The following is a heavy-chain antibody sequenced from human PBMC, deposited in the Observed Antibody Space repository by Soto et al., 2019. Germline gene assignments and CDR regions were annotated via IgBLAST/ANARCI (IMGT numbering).Heavy chain of an antibody. Sequence: PGGSLRLSCAASGFPFSGFAMHWVRRTPGKGLEWVALISSDGSKKFYADSVKGRLTISRDNSKNTLYLHMNNLRPEDTAIYRCARGGAEAGTNGTQGANWFDPWGQGTLVTVSS. CDR2: ISSDGSKK. J-gene: IGHJ5*02. CDR3: ARGGAEAGTNGTQGANWFDP. V-gene: IGHV3-30-3*01. D-gene: IGHD1-1*01. CDR1: GFPFSGFA.